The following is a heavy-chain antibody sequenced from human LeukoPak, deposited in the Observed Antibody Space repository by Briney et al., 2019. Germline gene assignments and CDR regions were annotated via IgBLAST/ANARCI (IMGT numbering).Heavy chain of an antibody. D-gene: IGHD4-11*01. Sequence: GGSLRLSCAASGFTFSSFSMNWVRQAPGKGLEWVSCISSTSSTIYYADSVKGRFTISRDNAKNSLYLQMNSLRAEDTAVYYCARAHPGDYSDFQFDYWGQGTLVTVSS. V-gene: IGHV3-48*01. J-gene: IGHJ4*02. CDR3: ARAHPGDYSDFQFDY. CDR2: ISSTSSTI. CDR1: GFTFSSFS.